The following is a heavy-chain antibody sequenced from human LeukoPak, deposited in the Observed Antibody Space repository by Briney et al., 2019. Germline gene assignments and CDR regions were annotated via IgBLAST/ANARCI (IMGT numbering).Heavy chain of an antibody. CDR3: ARGTGGDTAMVTFDY. V-gene: IGHV4-38-2*01. CDR1: GYSISSGFY. D-gene: IGHD5-18*01. J-gene: IGHJ4*02. Sequence: SETLSLTCAVSGYSISSGFYWGWIRQPPGKGLEWIGSIYHGGNTYYNPSLKSRVTISVDTSKNQFSLKLSSVTAADTAVYYCARGTGGDTAMVTFDYWGQGTLVTVSS. CDR2: IYHGGNT.